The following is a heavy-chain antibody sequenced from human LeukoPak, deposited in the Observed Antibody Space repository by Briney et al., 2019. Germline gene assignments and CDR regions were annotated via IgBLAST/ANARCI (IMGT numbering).Heavy chain of an antibody. CDR1: GYTFTGYY. CDR2: INPNSGGT. V-gene: IGHV1-2*02. J-gene: IGHJ5*02. CDR3: ARDEAPLGGWFDP. Sequence: ASVKVSCKASGYTFTGYYMHWVRQAPGQGLEWMGWINPNSGGTNYAQKFQGRVTMTRDMSISTAYMELRSLRSDDTAVYYCARDEAPLGGWFDPWGQGTLVTVSS. D-gene: IGHD3-16*01.